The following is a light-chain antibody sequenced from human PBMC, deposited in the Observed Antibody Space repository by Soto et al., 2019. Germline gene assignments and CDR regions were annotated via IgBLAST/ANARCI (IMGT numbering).Light chain of an antibody. CDR2: GAS. J-gene: IGKJ5*01. CDR3: QQDDYPPIT. V-gene: IGKV3-20*01. CDR1: QSVSSSY. Sequence: EIVLSLSPGTLSLSPGEGATLSCRASQSVSSSYLAWYQQKPGQAPRLLIYGASSRATGIPDRFSGSGSGTDFTLTINRLEPEDFAVYYCQQDDYPPITFGQGTRLE.